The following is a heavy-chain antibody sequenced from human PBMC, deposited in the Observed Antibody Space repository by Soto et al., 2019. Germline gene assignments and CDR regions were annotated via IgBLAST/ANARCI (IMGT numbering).Heavy chain of an antibody. CDR3: AYGDSRGPFDS. V-gene: IGHV4-59*01. CDR2: IYNSGST. Sequence: SETLSLTCTVSGGSISSYYWGWIRQPPGKGLEWIGYIYNSGSTNYNPPLKSRVTISVDTSKNQFSLKLSSVTAADTAVYYCAYGDSRGPFDSWGQGTLVTVSS. J-gene: IGHJ4*02. CDR1: GGSISSYY. D-gene: IGHD4-17*01.